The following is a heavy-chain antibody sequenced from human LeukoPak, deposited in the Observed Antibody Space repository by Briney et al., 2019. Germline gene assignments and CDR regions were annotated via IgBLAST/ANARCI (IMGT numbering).Heavy chain of an antibody. D-gene: IGHD3-22*01. CDR3: AKDKGYYYDSSGYYYFDY. CDR2: ISGSGGST. Sequence: GGSLRLSCAASGFTFSSYAMSWVRQAPVKGLEWVSAISGSGGSTYYADSVKGRFTISRDNSKNTLYLQMNSLRAEDTAVYYCAKDKGYYYDSSGYYYFDYWGQGTLVTVSS. CDR1: GFTFSSYA. J-gene: IGHJ4*02. V-gene: IGHV3-23*01.